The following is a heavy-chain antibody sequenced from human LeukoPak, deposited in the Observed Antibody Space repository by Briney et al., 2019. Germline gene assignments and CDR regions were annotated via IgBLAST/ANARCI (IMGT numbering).Heavy chain of an antibody. Sequence: PSETLSLTCTVSSGSIRTSYCSWIRQPPGKGLEWIGYIYYSGSTNYNPSLKSRVTISVDTSRNQFSLKLSSVTAADTAVYYCARAPIPDFFGDWGQGTLVTVSS. V-gene: IGHV4-59*01. J-gene: IGHJ4*02. CDR3: ARAPIPDFFGD. CDR2: IYYSGST. CDR1: SGSIRTSY. D-gene: IGHD2-21*01.